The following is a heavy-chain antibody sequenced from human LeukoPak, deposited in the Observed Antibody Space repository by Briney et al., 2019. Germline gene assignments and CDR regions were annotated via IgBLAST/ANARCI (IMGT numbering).Heavy chain of an antibody. V-gene: IGHV3-30*18. CDR1: GFTVSSNY. D-gene: IGHD6-13*01. Sequence: PGGSLRLSCAASGFTVSSNYMSWVRQAPGKGLEWVAGISEDGINKYYADSVKARFTISRDNSNNTLFLQMNNLRADDTAVYYCAKDRETTASGTFDYWGQGALVTVSS. CDR2: ISEDGINK. CDR3: AKDRETTASGTFDY. J-gene: IGHJ4*02.